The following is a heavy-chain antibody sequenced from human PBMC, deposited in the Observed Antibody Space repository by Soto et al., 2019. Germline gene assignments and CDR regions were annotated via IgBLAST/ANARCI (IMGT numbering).Heavy chain of an antibody. CDR2: ITSDTKTI. J-gene: IGHJ4*02. Sequence: EVQLVESGGALVQPGGSLRLSCAASGFKFSIYSMNWVRQAPGKGLEWSAYITSDTKTIKYGDSVKGRFTISRDNAKNSVYLQMNSLSDEDTAVYYCARSVEGHFDYWGQGTVVTLSS. CDR1: GFKFSIYS. CDR3: ARSVEGHFDY. D-gene: IGHD6-19*01. V-gene: IGHV3-48*02.